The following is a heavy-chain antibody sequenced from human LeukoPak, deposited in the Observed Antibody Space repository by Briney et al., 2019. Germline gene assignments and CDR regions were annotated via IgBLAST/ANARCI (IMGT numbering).Heavy chain of an antibody. CDR1: GFPFSSYW. D-gene: IGHD3-22*01. V-gene: IGHV3-7*01. J-gene: IGHJ3*02. Sequence: PGGSLRLPCVASGFPFSSYWVTWVRQAPGKGLEWVGNIKQDGSEKYYMDSVKGRFTISRDNAKNSLYLQMNSLRAEDTAVYYCAGYVSSGRRDAFDIWGQGTMVTVSS. CDR3: AGYVSSGRRDAFDI. CDR2: IKQDGSEK.